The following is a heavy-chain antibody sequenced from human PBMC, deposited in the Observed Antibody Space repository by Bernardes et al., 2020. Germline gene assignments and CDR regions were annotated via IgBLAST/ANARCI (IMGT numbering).Heavy chain of an antibody. CDR3: ASDTNWSFDV. D-gene: IGHD2-2*01. CDR1: GFSLGDYD. V-gene: IGHV3-11*04. CDR2: ISSASDRI. J-gene: IGHJ2*01. Sequence: GGSLRLSCEASGFSLGDYDLCWVRQAPGKGLEWNAYISSASDRIYYADSVRGRFTISKDDAKNLLYLQMNSLRVEDTALYYCASDTNWSFDVWGRGTLVTVSS.